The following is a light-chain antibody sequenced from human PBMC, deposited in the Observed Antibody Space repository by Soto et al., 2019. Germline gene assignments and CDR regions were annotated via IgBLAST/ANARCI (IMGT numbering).Light chain of an antibody. V-gene: IGKV3-20*01. CDR1: QRVXSSY. J-gene: IGKJ1*01. CDR2: ATS. Sequence: GLTQSPCTLSLSPGERATLSCRASQRVXSSYLAWYQQNPGQAPRVLXDATSSSATGIPDRLSGSGSATDFTRTISRLEPEYFSGYYCQQYTTSSWTVGQGTKVDIK. CDR3: QQYTTSSWT.